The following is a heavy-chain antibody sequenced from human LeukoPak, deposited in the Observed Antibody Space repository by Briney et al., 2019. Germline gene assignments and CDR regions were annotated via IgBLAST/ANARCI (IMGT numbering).Heavy chain of an antibody. J-gene: IGHJ5*02. CDR3: AKDTENTGIVGATGPWFDP. D-gene: IGHD1-26*01. CDR2: IRYDGSNK. CDR1: GFTFSSYG. Sequence: QPGGSLRLSCAASGFTFSSYGMHWVRQAPGKGLEWVAFIRYDGSNKYYADSVKGRFTISRDNSKNTLYLQMNSLRAEDTAVYYCAKDTENTGIVGATGPWFDPWGQGTLVTVSS. V-gene: IGHV3-30*02.